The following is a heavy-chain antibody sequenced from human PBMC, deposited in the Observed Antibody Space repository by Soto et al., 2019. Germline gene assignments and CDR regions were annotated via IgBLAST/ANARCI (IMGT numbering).Heavy chain of an antibody. CDR2: IYNIGIT. CDR3: AGLYTSSPFFES. J-gene: IGHJ4*02. D-gene: IGHD6-6*01. Sequence: PSDPLSLTCTVPVVSIIAHYWSWIREPPGEALEWIGFIYNIGITHYNPSLKSRVTMSIDTSKNQFSLKLSSVTAADTAMYYCAGLYTSSPFFESWGQGPLVTSPQ. V-gene: IGHV4-59*07. CDR1: VVSIIAHY.